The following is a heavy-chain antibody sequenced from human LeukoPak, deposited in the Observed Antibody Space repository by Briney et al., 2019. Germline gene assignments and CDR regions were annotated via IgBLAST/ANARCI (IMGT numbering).Heavy chain of an antibody. D-gene: IGHD3-9*01. CDR1: AFVFRTYG. Sequence: PGGSLRLSCEASAFVFRTYGMHWVRQAPGKGLEWAALIRYGGSKKYYRDSVKGRFTISRDNSKNTLYLQMDSLRPEDTAMYYCARGLDNYDILTGYLNWGQGTLVTVSS. J-gene: IGHJ4*02. V-gene: IGHV3-30*02. CDR3: ARGLDNYDILTGYLN. CDR2: IRYGGSKK.